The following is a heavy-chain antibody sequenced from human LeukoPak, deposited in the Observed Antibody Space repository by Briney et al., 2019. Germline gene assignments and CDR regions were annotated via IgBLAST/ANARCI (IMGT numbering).Heavy chain of an antibody. CDR1: GGSISSSDYD. Sequence: SETLSLTCTVSGGSISSSDYDWVWIRQSPGKGLEWLATISYDETTYYNPPLTSRLAISLDSSKKHFSLKLSSVTAADTALYYCARFLARVGFDPWGQGTLVTVSS. CDR3: ARFLARVGFDP. D-gene: IGHD2-2*01. J-gene: IGHJ5*02. CDR2: ISYDETT. V-gene: IGHV4-39*02.